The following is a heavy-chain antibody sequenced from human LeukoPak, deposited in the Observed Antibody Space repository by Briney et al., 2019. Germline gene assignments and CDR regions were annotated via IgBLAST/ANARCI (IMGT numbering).Heavy chain of an antibody. V-gene: IGHV4-59*01. CDR1: GGSISSYY. J-gene: IGHJ6*04. D-gene: IGHD3-3*01. Sequence: SETLSLTCTVSGGSISSYYWSWIRQPPGKGLEWIGYIYYSGSTNYNPSLKSRVTISVDTSKNQFSLKLSSVTAADTAVYYCARGQSITIFGVVIPAVDVWGKGTTVTVSS. CDR2: IYYSGST. CDR3: ARGQSITIFGVVIPAVDV.